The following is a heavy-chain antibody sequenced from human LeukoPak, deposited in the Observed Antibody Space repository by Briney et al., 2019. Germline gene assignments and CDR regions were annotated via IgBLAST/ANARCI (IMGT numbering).Heavy chain of an antibody. CDR3: ARGSGSSWYSSYYYYMDV. CDR2: IYYSGST. J-gene: IGHJ6*03. Sequence: SETLSLTCAVYGGSFSGYYWSWIRQPPGKGLEWIGYIYYSGSTNYNPSLKSRVTISVDTSKNQFSLKLSSVTAADTAVYYCARGSGSSWYSSYYYYMDVWGKGTTVTVSS. V-gene: IGHV4-59*01. CDR1: GGSFSGYY. D-gene: IGHD6-13*01.